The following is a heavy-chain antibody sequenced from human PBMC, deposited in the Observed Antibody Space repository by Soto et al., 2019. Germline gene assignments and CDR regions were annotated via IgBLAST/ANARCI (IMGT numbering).Heavy chain of an antibody. J-gene: IGHJ6*02. Sequence: GGSLRLSCAASGFTFSSYAMHWVRQAPGKGLEWVAVISYDENNEYYAGSVKGRFTISRDTSKNTLYLQMSSLRAADTAVYYCTRVAVAAYYYGMDVWGQGTTVTVSS. V-gene: IGHV3-30-3*01. CDR1: GFTFSSYA. CDR2: ISYDENNE. D-gene: IGHD6-19*01. CDR3: TRVAVAAYYYGMDV.